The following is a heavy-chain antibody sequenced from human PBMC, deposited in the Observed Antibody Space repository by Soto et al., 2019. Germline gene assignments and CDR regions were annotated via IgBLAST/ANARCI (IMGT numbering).Heavy chain of an antibody. D-gene: IGHD3-10*01. V-gene: IGHV3-48*01. CDR3: AWYGSGGKHRDPHDC. CDR2: ITGGSDTI. Sequence: GGSLRLSCEASGFTFSYYVMNWVRQAPGRGLEWVSYITGGSDTIYYADSVRGRFTISRDNAKNSLYLQMNSLRAEDTAVYYCAWYGSGGKHRDPHDCWGQGTLVTVSS. CDR1: GFTFSYYV. J-gene: IGHJ4*02.